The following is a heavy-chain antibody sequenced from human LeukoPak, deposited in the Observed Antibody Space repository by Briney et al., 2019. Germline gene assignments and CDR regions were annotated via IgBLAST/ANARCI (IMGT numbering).Heavy chain of an antibody. Sequence: SETLSLTCTVSGGSISSYYWSWIRQPPGKGLEWIGYIYYSGSTNYNPSLKRRVTISVDTSKNQFSLKLSSVTAADTAVYYCASDRGYSSSSNFFDYWGQGTLVTVSS. CDR1: GGSISSYY. J-gene: IGHJ4*02. CDR2: IYYSGST. V-gene: IGHV4-59*01. CDR3: ASDRGYSSSSNFFDY. D-gene: IGHD6-6*01.